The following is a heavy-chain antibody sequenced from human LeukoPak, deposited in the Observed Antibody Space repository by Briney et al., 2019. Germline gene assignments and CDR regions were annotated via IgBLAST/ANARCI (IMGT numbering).Heavy chain of an antibody. CDR1: GFTFSSYG. D-gene: IGHD6-13*01. J-gene: IGHJ4*02. CDR2: IWYDGSNK. Sequence: GGSLRLSCAASGFTFSSYGMHWVRQAPGKGLEWVAVIWYDGSNKYYADSVKGRFTISRDNSKNTLYLQMNSLRAEDTAVYYCARASGGGYSSPFDYWGQGTLVTVSS. V-gene: IGHV3-33*01. CDR3: ARASGGGYSSPFDY.